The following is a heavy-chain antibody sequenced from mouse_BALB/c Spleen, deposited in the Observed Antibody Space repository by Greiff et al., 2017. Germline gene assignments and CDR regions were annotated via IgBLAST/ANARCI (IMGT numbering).Heavy chain of an antibody. D-gene: IGHD1-1*01. CDR1: GYSFTGYY. CDR3: AREGTTVVATDWLAY. V-gene: IGHV1-31*01. CDR2: INPYNGAT. Sequence: VQLQQSGPELVKPGASVKISCKASGYSFTGYYMHWVKQSHVKSLEWIGRINPYNGATSYNQNFKDKASLTVDKSSSTAYMELHSLTSEDSAVYYCAREGTTVVATDWLAYWGQGTLVTVSA. J-gene: IGHJ3*01.